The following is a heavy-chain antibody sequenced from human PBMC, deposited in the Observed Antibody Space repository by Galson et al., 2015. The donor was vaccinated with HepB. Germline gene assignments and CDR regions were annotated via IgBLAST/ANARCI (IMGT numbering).Heavy chain of an antibody. CDR2: IGGDGSEK. J-gene: IGHJ6*02. Sequence: SLRLSCAASGFTFSSYWMSWVRQAPGKGLEWVANIGGDGSEKYYVDSVKGRFTISRDNAKNSLYLQMNSLRAEDTAVYYCATCLLNQWLNYGMDVWGQGTTVTVSS. CDR3: ATCLLNQWLNYGMDV. D-gene: IGHD6-19*01. V-gene: IGHV3-7*03. CDR1: GFTFSSYW.